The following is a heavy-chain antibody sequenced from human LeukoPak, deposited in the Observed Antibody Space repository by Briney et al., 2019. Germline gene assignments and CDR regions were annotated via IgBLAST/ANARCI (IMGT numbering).Heavy chain of an antibody. CDR1: GGSIISYY. Sequence: SGALSRPCTVAGGSIISYYWSGSGRPAGKGLEGIGRIYTRRSTNYIPSLNRRVPMSVDTSKNQFSLKLSSVTAADPAVYYCARVHSGYSYGPLDYWGQGTLVTVSS. CDR3: ARVHSGYSYGPLDY. J-gene: IGHJ4*02. V-gene: IGHV4-4*07. D-gene: IGHD5-18*01. CDR2: IYTRRST.